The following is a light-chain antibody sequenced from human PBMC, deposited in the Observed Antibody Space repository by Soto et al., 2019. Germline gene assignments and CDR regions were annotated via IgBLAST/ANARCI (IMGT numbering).Light chain of an antibody. CDR2: AAS. V-gene: IGKV1-27*01. CDR1: QGISNY. CDR3: QKYSSAPPGVT. Sequence: DIQMTQSPSSLSASVGDRVTITCRASQGISNYLAWYQQKPGKVPKLLIYAASTLQSGVPSRFSGSGSGTDFPLTISILQPEDVATYYCQKYSSAPPGVTFGPGTKVHIK. J-gene: IGKJ3*01.